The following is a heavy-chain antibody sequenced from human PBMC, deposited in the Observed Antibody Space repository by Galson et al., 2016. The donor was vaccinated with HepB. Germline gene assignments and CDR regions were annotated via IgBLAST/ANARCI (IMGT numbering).Heavy chain of an antibody. V-gene: IGHV5-10-1*01. CDR1: GYSFTKHW. J-gene: IGHJ3*02. D-gene: IGHD2-15*01. CDR2: IDLSDSYT. Sequence: QSGAEVKKPGESLKISCKVSGYSFTKHWIDWVRQMPGKGLEWMGRIDLSDSYTNYGPTFQGHVTISTDRATNTASLQWSGLKVSDTGIYFCARQGFCSGSNCRGDACDIWGQGTTVTGSS. CDR3: ARQGFCSGSNCRGDACDI.